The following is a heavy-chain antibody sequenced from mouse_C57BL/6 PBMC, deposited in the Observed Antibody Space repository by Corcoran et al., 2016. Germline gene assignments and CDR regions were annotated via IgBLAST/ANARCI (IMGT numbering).Heavy chain of an antibody. D-gene: IGHD1-1*01. CDR2: ISYDGSN. CDR1: GYSITSGYY. V-gene: IGHV3-6*01. Sequence: DVQLQESGPGLVKPSQSLSLTCSVTGYSITSGYYWNWIRQFPGNKLEWMGYISYDGSNNYNPSLKNRISITRDTSKNQFFLKLNSVTTEDTATYYCARHDYGSSFDYWGQGTTLTVSS. J-gene: IGHJ2*01. CDR3: ARHDYGSSFDY.